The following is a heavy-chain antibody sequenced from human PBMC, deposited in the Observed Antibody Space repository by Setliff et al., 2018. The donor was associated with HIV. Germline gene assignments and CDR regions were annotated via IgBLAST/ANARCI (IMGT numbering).Heavy chain of an antibody. CDR3: AKELAASGLGYFDS. CDR2: ILSTGERT. V-gene: IGHV3-23*01. D-gene: IGHD3-22*01. Sequence: GGSLRLSCAASGFTFSNYAMSWVRQAPGGGLEWVSAILSTGERTFYADSVKGRFTISRDNSKNTVYLQMNSLRAGDTAEYYCAKELAASGLGYFDSWGRGILVTVSS. J-gene: IGHJ4*02. CDR1: GFTFSNYA.